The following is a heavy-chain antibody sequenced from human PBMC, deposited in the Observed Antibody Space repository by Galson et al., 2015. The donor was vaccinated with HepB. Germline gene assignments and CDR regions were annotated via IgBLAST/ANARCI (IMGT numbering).Heavy chain of an antibody. CDR2: MNPNSGNT. CDR3: APRPSIADPEASHI. J-gene: IGHJ3*02. D-gene: IGHD2-2*01. Sequence: SVKVSCKASGYTFTSYDINWVRQAPGQGLEWMGWMNPNSGNTGYGQKFQGRVTMTRDTSISTAYMELSSLRSEDTAVYYCAPRPSIADPEASHIWGQGTMVT. V-gene: IGHV1-8*01. CDR1: GYTFTSYD.